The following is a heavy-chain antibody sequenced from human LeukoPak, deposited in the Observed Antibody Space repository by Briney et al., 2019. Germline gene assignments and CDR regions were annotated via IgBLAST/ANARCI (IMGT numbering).Heavy chain of an antibody. D-gene: IGHD5-24*01. CDR1: GFSFSTYD. V-gene: IGHV3-23*01. Sequence: GGSLRLSCVGSGFSFSTYDMGWVRQTPGKGLEWVSAISTTGGFTEDADSVKGRFTISRDNSQNTLFLQMHSLRAEDTAVYYCAKKPATIKFPFDIWGQGTLVTVSP. CDR2: ISTTGGFT. J-gene: IGHJ4*02. CDR3: AKKPATIKFPFDI.